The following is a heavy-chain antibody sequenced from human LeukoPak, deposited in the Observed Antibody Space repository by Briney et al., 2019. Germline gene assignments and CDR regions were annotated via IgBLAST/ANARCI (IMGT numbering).Heavy chain of an antibody. V-gene: IGHV3-23*01. Sequence: PGGSLRPSCAASGFTFSSYAMSWVRQAPGKGLEWVSAISGSGGSTYYADSVKGRFTISRDNSKNTLYLQMNSLRAEDTAVYYCAKDSQDYGDYINWFDPWGQGTLVTVSS. CDR3: AKDSQDYGDYINWFDP. D-gene: IGHD4-17*01. CDR2: ISGSGGST. J-gene: IGHJ5*02. CDR1: GFTFSSYA.